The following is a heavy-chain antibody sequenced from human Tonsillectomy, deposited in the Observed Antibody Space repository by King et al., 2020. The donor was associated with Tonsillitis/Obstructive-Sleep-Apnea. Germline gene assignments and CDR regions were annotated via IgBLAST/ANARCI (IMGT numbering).Heavy chain of an antibody. CDR2: ISSSSSYI. CDR1: GFTFSSYS. CDR3: ARDRRSSTSCYGY. D-gene: IGHD2-2*01. J-gene: IGHJ4*02. Sequence: VQLVESGGGLVKPGGSLRRACAASGFTFSSYSMNWFRQARGKGLEWGSSISSSSSYIYYADSVKGRFTISRDNAKNSLYLQMNSLRAEDTAVYYCARDRRSSTSCYGYWGQGTLVTVSS. V-gene: IGHV3-21*01.